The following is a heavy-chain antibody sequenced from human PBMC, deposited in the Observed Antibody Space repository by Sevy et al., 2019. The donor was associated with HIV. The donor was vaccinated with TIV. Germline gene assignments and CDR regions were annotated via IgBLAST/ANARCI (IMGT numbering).Heavy chain of an antibody. V-gene: IGHV3-7*01. Sequence: GGSLRLSCAASGFSFTWYWMSWVRQTPEKGLEWVANVKQDGSEKNYVDSVKGRFTISRDNAKNSLYLQMNSLRAEDTAGYFCAGKGGSRPNYAFDTWGQGTMVTVSS. CDR1: GFSFTWYW. D-gene: IGHD3-10*01. CDR2: VKQDGSEK. J-gene: IGHJ3*02. CDR3: AGKGGSRPNYAFDT.